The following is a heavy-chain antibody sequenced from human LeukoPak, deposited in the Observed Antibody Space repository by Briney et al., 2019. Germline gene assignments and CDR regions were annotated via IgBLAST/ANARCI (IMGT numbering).Heavy chain of an antibody. V-gene: IGHV3-30*02. D-gene: IGHD3-22*01. CDR1: GFTFSSYG. J-gene: IGHJ4*02. CDR3: AKDVDYYDSSGYDY. Sequence: SGGSLRLSCAAPGFTFSSYGMHWVRQAPGKGLEWVAFIRYDGSNKYYADSVKGRFTISRDNSKNTLYLQMNSLRAEDTAVYYCAKDVDYYDSSGYDYWGQGTLVTVSS. CDR2: IRYDGSNK.